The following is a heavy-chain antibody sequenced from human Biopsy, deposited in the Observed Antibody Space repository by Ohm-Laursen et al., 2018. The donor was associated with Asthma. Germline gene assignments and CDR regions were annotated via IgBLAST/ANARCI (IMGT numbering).Heavy chain of an antibody. CDR3: VRGSSSWHHGPFHYYYGLDV. Sequence: TLSLTCGLSSGSGGYMRSGNYYWGWIRQPPGKGLEWIGSIYYSGTTYYNPSLGSRVTVSADTSKNQFSLQLTSVTAADTAVYYCVRGSSSWHHGPFHYYYGLDVWGQGTTATVSS. CDR2: IYYSGTT. V-gene: IGHV4-39*01. D-gene: IGHD6-13*01. CDR1: GGYMRSGNYY. J-gene: IGHJ6*02.